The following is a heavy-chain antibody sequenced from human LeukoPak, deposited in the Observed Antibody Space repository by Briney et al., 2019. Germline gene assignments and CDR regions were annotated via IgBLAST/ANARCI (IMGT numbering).Heavy chain of an antibody. CDR3: AREGSISGKWYYVY. CDR1: GFTFSDHY. D-gene: IGHD1-20*01. J-gene: IGHJ4*02. CDR2: TRNKANSYTT. Sequence: GGSLRLSCAASGFTFSDHYMDWVRQAPGKGMEWVGRTRNKANSYTTEYAASVKGRLTISRGDSNNSQDPQMNTRKTQDTAVYYCAREGSISGKWYYVYWSQGTLVTVSS. V-gene: IGHV3-72*01.